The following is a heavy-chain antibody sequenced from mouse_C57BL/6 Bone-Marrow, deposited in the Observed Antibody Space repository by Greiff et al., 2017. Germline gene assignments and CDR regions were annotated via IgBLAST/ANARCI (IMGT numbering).Heavy chain of an antibody. CDR2: IYPGNSDT. V-gene: IGHV1-5*01. CDR1: GYTFTSYW. Sequence: VQLQQSGTVLARPGASVKMSCKTSGYTFTSYWMHWVKQRPGKGLEWLGAIYPGNSDTSYNQKFKGKAKLTAVTSASTAYMELSSLTNEDSAVYYCTRKEYSTYYFDYWGQGTTLTVSS. D-gene: IGHD2-5*01. CDR3: TRKEYSTYYFDY. J-gene: IGHJ2*01.